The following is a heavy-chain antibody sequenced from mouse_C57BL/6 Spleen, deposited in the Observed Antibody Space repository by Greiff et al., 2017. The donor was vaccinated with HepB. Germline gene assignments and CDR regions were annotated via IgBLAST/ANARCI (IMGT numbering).Heavy chain of an antibody. CDR3: ARVGYYYGSSYPFDY. V-gene: IGHV1-82*01. J-gene: IGHJ2*01. CDR1: GYAFSSSW. CDR2: IYPGDGDT. Sequence: QVQLKESGPELVKPGASVKISCKASGYAFSSSWMNWVKQRPGKGLEWIGRIYPGDGDTNYNGKFKGKATLTADKSSSTAYMQLSSLTSEDSAVYFCARVGYYYGSSYPFDYWGQGTTLTVSS. D-gene: IGHD1-1*01.